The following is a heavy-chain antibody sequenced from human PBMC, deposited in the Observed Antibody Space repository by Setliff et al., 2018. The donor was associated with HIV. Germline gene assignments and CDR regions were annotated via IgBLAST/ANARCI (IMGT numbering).Heavy chain of an antibody. Sequence: PSETLSLTCAVSGGSISSSNWWSWVRQSPGKGLEWVGEIYHSGSTFFNPSLKSRVTTSVDTSKNQFSLKLRSVTAADTAVYYCARGYGHIVEVIASDAFDIWGQGIMVTVSS. CDR2: IYHSGST. CDR1: GGSISSSNW. V-gene: IGHV4-4*02. J-gene: IGHJ3*02. D-gene: IGHD2-21*01. CDR3: ARGYGHIVEVIASDAFDI.